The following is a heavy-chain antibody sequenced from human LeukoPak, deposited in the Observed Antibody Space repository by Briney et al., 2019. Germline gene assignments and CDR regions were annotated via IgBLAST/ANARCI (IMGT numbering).Heavy chain of an antibody. D-gene: IGHD2-21*01. V-gene: IGHV3-21*01. Sequence: GGSLRLSCAASGFTFNNYRMIWVRQAPGKGLEWVSSITSSSDKMHYADSVEGRFTISRDNSKNSLYLQMDSLRAEDTAVYYCARGYCGGNSFGDLDNWFDPWGQGTLVTVSS. CDR1: GFTFNNYR. CDR2: ITSSSDKM. CDR3: ARGYCGGNSFGDLDNWFDP. J-gene: IGHJ5*02.